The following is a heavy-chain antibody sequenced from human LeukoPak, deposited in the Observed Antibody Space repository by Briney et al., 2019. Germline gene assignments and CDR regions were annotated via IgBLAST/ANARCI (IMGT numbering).Heavy chain of an antibody. CDR3: ARQLGYCSDGSCYFDY. V-gene: IGHV3-23*01. Sequence: GGSLRLSGAASGFTFSNYAISWVRHAPGGGREWVSAIIGSGGTTYYEDSVQGRFTISSDNSKNTLHLQMNSQRAEETAVYDCARQLGYCSDGSCYFDYWGQGTLVPVSS. CDR1: GFTFSNYA. CDR2: IIGSGGTT. D-gene: IGHD2-15*01. J-gene: IGHJ4*02.